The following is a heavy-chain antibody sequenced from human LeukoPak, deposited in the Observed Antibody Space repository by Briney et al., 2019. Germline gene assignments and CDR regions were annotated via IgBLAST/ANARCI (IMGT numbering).Heavy chain of an antibody. CDR1: GYSFTNYF. CDR3: ARDRRLDGSNAFDI. D-gene: IGHD3-10*01. CDR2: LNPNNGDT. Sequence: ASVKVSCKSSGYSFTNYFIHWVRQAPGQGLEWMGWLNPNNGDTSYAQNFRGRVTMTRDTSISTAYMDLASLISDDTALYYCARDRRLDGSNAFDIWGQGTMVTAS. V-gene: IGHV1-2*02. J-gene: IGHJ3*02.